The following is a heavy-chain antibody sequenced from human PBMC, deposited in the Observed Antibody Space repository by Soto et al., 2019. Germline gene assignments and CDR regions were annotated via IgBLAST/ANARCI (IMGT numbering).Heavy chain of an antibody. V-gene: IGHV3-23*01. CDR2: MSGSGDDA. D-gene: IGHD3-3*01. CDR1: GFTFSKYV. Sequence: GGSLRLSWAASGFTFSKYVMSWVRQAPGKGLEWVSVMSGSGDDAYYADSVKGRFTISRDNSKNTLYLQMNSLRAEDTAVYFCAKKVTIYAVDPADYWGQGTQVTFSS. CDR3: AKKVTIYAVDPADY. J-gene: IGHJ4*02.